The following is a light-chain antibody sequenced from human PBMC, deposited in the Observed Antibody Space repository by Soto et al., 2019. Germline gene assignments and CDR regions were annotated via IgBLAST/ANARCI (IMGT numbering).Light chain of an antibody. Sequence: EIAMTQSPATLSVSPGERATLSCRASQSVSSNLAWYQQKPGQAPRLLIYGVSTRATGIPARFSGSGSGTDFTLTISRLEPEDFAVYYCQQYDGSPRTFGQVTEVDIK. J-gene: IGKJ1*01. CDR3: QQYDGSPRT. CDR1: QSVSSN. CDR2: GVS. V-gene: IGKV3-15*01.